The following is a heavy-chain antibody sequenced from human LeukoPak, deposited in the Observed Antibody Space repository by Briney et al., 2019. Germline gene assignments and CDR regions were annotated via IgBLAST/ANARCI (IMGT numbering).Heavy chain of an antibody. CDR1: GFTFSSYW. V-gene: IGHV3-7*01. CDR2: INHNGNVN. CDR3: VSFYETY. D-gene: IGHD2/OR15-2a*01. J-gene: IGHJ4*02. Sequence: GGSLRLSCAASGFTFSSYWMNWARQAPGKGLEWVASINHNGNVNYYVDSVKGRSTISKDNAKNTVYLQMNSLRAEDTAVYYCVSFYETYWGRGTLVTVSS.